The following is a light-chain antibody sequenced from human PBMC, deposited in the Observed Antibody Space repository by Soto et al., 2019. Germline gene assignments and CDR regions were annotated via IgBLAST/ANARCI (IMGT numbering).Light chain of an antibody. CDR2: DAS. V-gene: IGKV1-33*01. J-gene: IGKJ4*01. Sequence: DIQMTQSPSSLSASVGDRVTITCQASQDISNYLNWYQQKPGKAPKLLIYDASNLESGVLSRFSGSGSVTDFTFPISGLQPEDIATYYCQQYDNIPLTFGGGTKVEIK. CDR3: QQYDNIPLT. CDR1: QDISNY.